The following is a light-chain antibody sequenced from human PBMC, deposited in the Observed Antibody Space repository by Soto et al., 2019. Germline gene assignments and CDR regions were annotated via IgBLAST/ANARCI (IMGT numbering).Light chain of an antibody. V-gene: IGKV1-5*03. CDR2: KAS. CDR1: QSINGW. CDR3: HQYHNFPRT. Sequence: DIEMTQSPSSVSASVGDRVTIPCRASQSINGWLAWYQQKPGQAPNLLIYKASTLESGVPSRFSGSGSGTDFTLTVSSLHPDDFATYYCHQYHNFPRTFGQGTKVDIK. J-gene: IGKJ1*01.